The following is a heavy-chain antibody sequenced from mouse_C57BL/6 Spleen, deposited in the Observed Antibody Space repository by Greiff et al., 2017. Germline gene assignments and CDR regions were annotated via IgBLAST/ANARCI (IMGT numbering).Heavy chain of an antibody. CDR2: ISSGGSYT. CDR3: ARLDYGSSYFDV. CDR1: GFTFSSYG. D-gene: IGHD1-1*01. V-gene: IGHV5-6*01. J-gene: IGHJ1*03. Sequence: EVKVVESGGDLVKPGGSLKLSCAASGFTFSSYGMSWVRQTPDKRLEWVATISSGGSYTYYPDSVKGRFTISRDNAKNTLYLQMSSLKSEDTAMYYCARLDYGSSYFDVWGTGTTVTVSS.